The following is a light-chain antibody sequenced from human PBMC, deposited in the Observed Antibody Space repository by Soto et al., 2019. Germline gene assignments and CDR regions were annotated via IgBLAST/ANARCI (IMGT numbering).Light chain of an antibody. Sequence: RMTPSPSSLSASVGGRVTITFPASQNIITFLNWYQQKPGQAPKFLIYAASSLQSGVPSRFSGRGSGTDFTLTITSLQPEDFATYFCQQGYDTPITFGQGTRLEIK. CDR3: QQGYDTPIT. CDR2: AAS. CDR1: QNIITF. J-gene: IGKJ5*01. V-gene: IGKV1-39*01.